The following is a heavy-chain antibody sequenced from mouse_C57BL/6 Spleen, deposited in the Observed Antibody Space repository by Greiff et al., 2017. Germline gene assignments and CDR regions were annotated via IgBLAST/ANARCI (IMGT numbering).Heavy chain of an antibody. V-gene: IGHV5-4*01. CDR3: ARDYYGSSFYFDY. J-gene: IGHJ2*01. CDR1: GFTFSSYA. D-gene: IGHD1-1*01. Sequence: EVKLVESGGGLVKPGGSLKLSCAASGFTFSSYAMSWVRQTPDKRLEWVATISDGGSYTYYPDNVKGRFTISRDNAKNNLYLQMSHLKSEDTAMYYCARDYYGSSFYFDYWGQGTTLTVSS. CDR2: ISDGGSYT.